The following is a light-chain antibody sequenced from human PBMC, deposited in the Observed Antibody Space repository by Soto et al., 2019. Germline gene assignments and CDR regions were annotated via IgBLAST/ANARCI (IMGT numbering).Light chain of an antibody. CDR2: GAS. J-gene: IGKJ4*01. V-gene: IGKV3-20*01. Sequence: EIVLTQSPGTLSLSPGERATLSCRASETVAGSYLAWYQQKPGQAPRLLIHGASTRATGIADRFSGSGSGTDFTLTISRLEPEDFVVYYCQQYGSSPPLTFGGGTKVDIK. CDR3: QQYGSSPPLT. CDR1: ETVAGSY.